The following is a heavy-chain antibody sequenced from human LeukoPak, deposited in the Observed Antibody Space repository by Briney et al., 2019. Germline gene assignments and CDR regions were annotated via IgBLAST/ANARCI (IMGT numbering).Heavy chain of an antibody. V-gene: IGHV3-30-3*01. CDR2: ISYDGSNK. Sequence: PGGSLRLSCAASGFTFSDYAIHWVRQAPGKGLEWVAVISYDGSNKYYADSVKGRFTISRDNSKNTLYLQMNSLRAEDTAVYYCTTDEKMIVVVARGPYMDVWGKGTTVTVSS. CDR1: GFTFSDYA. J-gene: IGHJ6*03. CDR3: TTDEKMIVVVARGPYMDV. D-gene: IGHD3-22*01.